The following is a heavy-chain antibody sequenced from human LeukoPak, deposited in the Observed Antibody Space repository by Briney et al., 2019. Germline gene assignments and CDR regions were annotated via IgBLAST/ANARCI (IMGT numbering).Heavy chain of an antibody. CDR3: AKADYYDFDS. D-gene: IGHD3-10*01. CDR1: GFTFSSYA. V-gene: IGHV3-64*04. CDR2: ISSNGGST. Sequence: PGGSLRLSCSASGFTFSSYAMHWVRQAPGKGLEYVSAISSNGGSTYYADSVKGRFTISRDNSNNTLYLQMNSLRAEDTAVYYCAKADYYDFDSWGQGTLVTVSS. J-gene: IGHJ4*02.